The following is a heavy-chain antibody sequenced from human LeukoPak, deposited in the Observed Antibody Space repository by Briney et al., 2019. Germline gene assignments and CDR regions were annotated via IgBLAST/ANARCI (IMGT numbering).Heavy chain of an antibody. CDR3: ARHYGP. Sequence: SEALSLTCAVYGGSFSGYYWSWIRQPPGKGLEWIGEINHSGSTNYNPSLKSRVTISVGTSKNQFSLKLNSVTATDTAVYYCARHYGPWGQGTLVTVSS. D-gene: IGHD3-16*01. V-gene: IGHV4-34*01. CDR1: GGSFSGYY. J-gene: IGHJ4*02. CDR2: INHSGST.